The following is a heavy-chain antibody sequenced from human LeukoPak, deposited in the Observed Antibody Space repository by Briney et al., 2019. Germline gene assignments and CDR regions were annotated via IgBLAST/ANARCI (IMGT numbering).Heavy chain of an antibody. CDR2: INPNSGGT. J-gene: IGHJ5*02. V-gene: IGHV1-2*02. Sequence: SVKVSCKASGYTFTGYYMHWVRQAPGQGLEWMGWINPNSGGTNYAQKFQGRVTMTRDTSISTAYMELSRLRSDDTAVYYCARGLPRYCSGGSCYSRWFDPWGQGTLVTVSS. CDR3: ARGLPRYCSGGSCYSRWFDP. D-gene: IGHD2-15*01. CDR1: GYTFTGYY.